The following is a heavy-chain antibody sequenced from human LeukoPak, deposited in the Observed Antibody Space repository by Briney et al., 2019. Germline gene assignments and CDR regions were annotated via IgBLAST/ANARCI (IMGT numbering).Heavy chain of an antibody. CDR2: IHYDGSKK. Sequence: GGSLRLSCAASGFTFSRNGMHWVRQAPGKGLEWVSFIHYDGSKKYYADSVKGRFTISRGNSENTLYLQMNSLRAEDTAVYYCAKDGIYYYFDYWGQGTLVTVSS. D-gene: IGHD1-26*01. CDR1: GFTFSRNG. CDR3: AKDGIYYYFDY. J-gene: IGHJ4*02. V-gene: IGHV3-30*02.